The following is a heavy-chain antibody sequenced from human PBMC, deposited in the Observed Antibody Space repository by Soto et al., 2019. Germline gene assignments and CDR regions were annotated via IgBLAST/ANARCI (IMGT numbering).Heavy chain of an antibody. Sequence: QVQLTQSGAEVQKPGASAKVACKTSGYSFTYSDINWVRQAPGQGLEWMGWLNPNTGATGSAVQFKCRLIMTTDIATTTVFMELRGLRSEDTAVYYCARVKGYGSGSEGFDHWGQGTMVTVSS. D-gene: IGHD3-10*01. CDR3: ARVKGYGSGSEGFDH. CDR2: LNPNTGAT. J-gene: IGHJ4*02. CDR1: GYSFTYSD. V-gene: IGHV1-8*02.